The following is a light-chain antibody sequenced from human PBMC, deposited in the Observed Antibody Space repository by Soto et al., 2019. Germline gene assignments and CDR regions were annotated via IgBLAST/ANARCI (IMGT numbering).Light chain of an antibody. J-gene: IGKJ1*01. CDR1: QSISTW. Sequence: DIQMIQSPSTLSASVGDRFTITCLAIQSISTWLAWYQQKAGKAPKLLIYKASRLESGVPSRFSGSGSGTEFTLTISSLQPEDFGSYYCQEYRNDYGTFGQGTKVDIK. CDR3: QEYRNDYGT. CDR2: KAS. V-gene: IGKV1-5*03.